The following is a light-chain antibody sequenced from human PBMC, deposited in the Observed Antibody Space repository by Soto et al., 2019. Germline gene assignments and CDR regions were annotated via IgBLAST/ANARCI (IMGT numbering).Light chain of an antibody. CDR2: DVS. J-gene: IGLJ1*01. Sequence: QSALTQPASVSGSPGQSITISCTGTSSDVGSYNYVSWYQQHPGKAPKLMTYDVSNRPSGVSNRFSGSKSGNTASLTISGLQAEDEADYYCNSYTGSSTPYVFGTGTKVTVL. CDR1: SSDVGSYNY. V-gene: IGLV2-14*03. CDR3: NSYTGSSTPYV.